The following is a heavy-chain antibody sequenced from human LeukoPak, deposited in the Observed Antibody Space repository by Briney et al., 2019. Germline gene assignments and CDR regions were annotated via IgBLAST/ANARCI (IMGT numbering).Heavy chain of an antibody. D-gene: IGHD1-26*01. CDR2: IYTSGST. CDR3: ARHGVEATPDYYYMDV. Sequence: TSETLSLTCTVSGGSISSYYWSWIRQPAGKGLEWIGRIYTSGSTNYNPSLKSRVTMSVGTSKNQFSLKLSSVTAADTAVYYCARHGVEATPDYYYMDVWGKGTTVTVSS. CDR1: GGSISSYY. J-gene: IGHJ6*03. V-gene: IGHV4-4*07.